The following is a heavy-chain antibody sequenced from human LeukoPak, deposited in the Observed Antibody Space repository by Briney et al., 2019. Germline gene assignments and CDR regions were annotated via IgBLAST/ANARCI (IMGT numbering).Heavy chain of an antibody. J-gene: IGHJ4*02. CDR2: IYYSGST. Sequence: SETLSLTCTVSGGSISSYYWSWIRQPPGKGLEWIGYIYYSGSTNYNPSLKSRVTISVDTSKNQFSLKLSSATAADTAVYYCARAPTVSVGYCSSVSCQADYWGQGTLVTVSS. CDR3: ARAPTVSVGYCSSVSCQADY. CDR1: GGSISSYY. D-gene: IGHD2-2*01. V-gene: IGHV4-59*01.